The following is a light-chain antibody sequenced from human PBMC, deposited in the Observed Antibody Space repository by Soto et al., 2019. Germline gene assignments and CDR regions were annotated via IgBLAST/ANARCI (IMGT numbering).Light chain of an antibody. J-gene: IGKJ1*01. CDR2: GAS. Sequence: EIVMTQSPATLSVSPGERATLSCRASQSVSSNLAWYQQKPGQAPRLLIYGASTRATGIPARVSGSVSGTELTLTISSLQSEDFVVYYCQQYNNWPMTFGQGTKVEI. V-gene: IGKV3-15*01. CDR3: QQYNNWPMT. CDR1: QSVSSN.